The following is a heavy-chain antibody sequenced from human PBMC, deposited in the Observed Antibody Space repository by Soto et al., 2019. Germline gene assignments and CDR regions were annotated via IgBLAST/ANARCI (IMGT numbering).Heavy chain of an antibody. V-gene: IGHV3-21*02. CDR3: ARDPSEGRVGNWFES. Sequence: EVQLVESGGGLVKPGGSLRLSCAASGFTFSRYGMNWLRQAPGKGLEWVASISSSTSEVYYADSVKGRFSTSRDNAKNILYLELYGLRTEDTAVYYCARDPSEGRVGNWFESWGQGTLVTVSS. CDR1: GFTFSRYG. CDR2: ISSSTSEV. D-gene: IGHD2-2*01. J-gene: IGHJ5*01.